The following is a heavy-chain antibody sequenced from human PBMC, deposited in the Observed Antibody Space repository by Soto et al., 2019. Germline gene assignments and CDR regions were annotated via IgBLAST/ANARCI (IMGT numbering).Heavy chain of an antibody. CDR3: AKYDHSYYGMDA. Sequence: QVQLVDSGGDLVKPGGSPRLSCVASGFTFSDYYMSWVRQAPGKGLEWLSYISTSGAYTNYADSVKGRFTISRDNGRNSVYLQSNRLIAEDMAVYYCAKYDHSYYGMDAWGQGTTVTVSS. J-gene: IGHJ6*02. V-gene: IGHV3-11*05. CDR2: ISTSGAYT. CDR1: GFTFSDYY. D-gene: IGHD3-16*01.